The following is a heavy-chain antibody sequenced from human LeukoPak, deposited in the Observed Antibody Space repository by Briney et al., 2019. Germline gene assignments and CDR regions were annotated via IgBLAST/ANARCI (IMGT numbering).Heavy chain of an antibody. CDR3: ASIFGVVIEDY. CDR1: GYTFTSYY. Sequence: ASVKVSCKASGYTFTSYYMHWVRQAPGQGLGWMGIINPSGGSTSYAQKFQGRVTMTRDTSTNTVYMELSSLRSEDTAVYYCASIFGVVIEDYWGQGTLVTVSS. V-gene: IGHV1-46*03. D-gene: IGHD3-3*01. J-gene: IGHJ4*02. CDR2: INPSGGST.